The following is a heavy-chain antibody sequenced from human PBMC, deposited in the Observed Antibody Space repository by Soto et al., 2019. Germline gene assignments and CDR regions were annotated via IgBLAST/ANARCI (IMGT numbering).Heavy chain of an antibody. Sequence: ASVKVSCKASGYTFTNYYIHWVRQAPGQGLGWVGLINPKTGTTNDAPKFQGRVTMTSDTSTSTAYMELSSLRSEDTAVYFCARDFGHGYYLDYWGRGTLVTVSS. D-gene: IGHD3-3*01. CDR3: ARDFGHGYYLDY. V-gene: IGHV1-2*06. CDR1: GYTFTNYY. J-gene: IGHJ4*02. CDR2: INPKTGTT.